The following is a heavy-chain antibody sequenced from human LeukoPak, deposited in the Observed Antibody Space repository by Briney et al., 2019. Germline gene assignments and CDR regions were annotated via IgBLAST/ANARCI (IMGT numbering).Heavy chain of an antibody. CDR2: ISAYNGNT. CDR3: AREQQNDYYFDY. D-gene: IGHD1-1*01. CDR1: GYTFTSYG. V-gene: IGHV1-18*01. Sequence: ASAKVSCKASGYTFTSYGISWVRQAPGQGLEWMGWISAYNGNTNYAQKLQGRVTMTTDTSTSTAYMELRSLRSDDTAAYYCAREQQNDYYFDYWGQGTLVTVSS. J-gene: IGHJ4*02.